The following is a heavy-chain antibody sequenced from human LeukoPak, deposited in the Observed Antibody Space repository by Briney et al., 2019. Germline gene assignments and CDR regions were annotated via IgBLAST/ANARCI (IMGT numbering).Heavy chain of an antibody. J-gene: IGHJ4*02. D-gene: IGHD1-26*01. CDR1: GFTFSSYW. CDR2: INQGGSEK. V-gene: IGHV3-7*01. CDR3: ARSTRGRYSGSSD. Sequence: GGSLRLSCAASGFTFSSYWMSWVRQAPEKGLEWVANINQGGSEKYYVDSVKGRFTISRDNAKNSLYLQMNSLRAEDTAVYYCARSTRGRYSGSSDWGQGTLVTVSS.